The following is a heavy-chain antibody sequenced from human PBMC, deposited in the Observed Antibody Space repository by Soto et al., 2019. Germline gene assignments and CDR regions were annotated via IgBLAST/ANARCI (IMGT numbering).Heavy chain of an antibody. CDR2: IWYDGSNK. J-gene: IGHJ6*03. Sequence: GGSLRLSCAASGFTFSSYGMHWVRQAPGKGLEWVAVIWYDGSNKYYADSVKGRFTISRDNSKNTLYLQMNSLRAEDTAVYYCARDFLYYYYMDVWGKGTTVTVSS. CDR3: ARDFLYYYYMDV. CDR1: GFTFSSYG. V-gene: IGHV3-33*01.